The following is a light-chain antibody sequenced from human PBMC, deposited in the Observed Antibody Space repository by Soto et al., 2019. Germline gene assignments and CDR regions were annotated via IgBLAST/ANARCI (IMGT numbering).Light chain of an antibody. V-gene: IGKV1-13*02. Sequence: AIQLTQSPSSLSASVGDRVTITCRASQGISSALAWYQQKPGKVPKLLIYDASSLESGVPSRFRGSGSGTDFTLTISNLQPEDFAPYSCQQFNSYPLTFGGGTKVEIK. CDR3: QQFNSYPLT. CDR1: QGISSA. J-gene: IGKJ4*01. CDR2: DAS.